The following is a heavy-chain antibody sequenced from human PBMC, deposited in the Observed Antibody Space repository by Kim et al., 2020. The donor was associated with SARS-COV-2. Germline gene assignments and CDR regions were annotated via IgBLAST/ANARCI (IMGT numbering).Heavy chain of an antibody. V-gene: IGHV4-34*01. CDR3: ARGRAGVVPSPILGLGPYYYYYAMDV. D-gene: IGHD3-3*01. CDR2: VNHSGIT. J-gene: IGHJ6*02. CDR1: GGSFSAYS. Sequence: SETLSLTCAVYGGSFSAYSWIWIRQAPGKGLEWIGEVNHSGITKYHPSLKSRVTISVDTSKNKFSLKLPSVTAADTAVFYCARGRAGVVPSPILGLGPYYYYYAMDVWGQGTTVTVS.